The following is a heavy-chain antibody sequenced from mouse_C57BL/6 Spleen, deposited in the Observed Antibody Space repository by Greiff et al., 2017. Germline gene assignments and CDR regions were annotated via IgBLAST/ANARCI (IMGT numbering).Heavy chain of an antibody. J-gene: IGHJ3*01. V-gene: IGHV1-64*01. Sequence: VQLQQPGAELVKPGASVKLSCKASGYTFTSYWMHWVKQRPGQGLEWIGMIHPNSGSTNYNEKFKSKATLTVDKSSSTAYMQLSSLTSEDSAVYYCASWGCLAWFAYWGQGTLVTVSA. CDR3: ASWGCLAWFAY. CDR2: IHPNSGST. CDR1: GYTFTSYW. D-gene: IGHD4-1*01.